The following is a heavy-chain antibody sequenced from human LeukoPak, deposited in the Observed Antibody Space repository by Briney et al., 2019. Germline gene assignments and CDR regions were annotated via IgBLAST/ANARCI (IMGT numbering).Heavy chain of an antibody. J-gene: IGHJ3*02. CDR3: AAEGSTRWNDAFDI. CDR2: IVVGSGNT. V-gene: IGHV1-58*02. CDR1: GFTFTSYA. D-gene: IGHD2-2*01. Sequence: ASVRVSCEASGFTFTSYAMQWVRQARGQRLEWVGWIVVGSGNTNYARKVQERVTITRDMSKSTAYMELSSLRSEDTAVYYCAAEGSTRWNDAFDIWGPGTMVTVSS.